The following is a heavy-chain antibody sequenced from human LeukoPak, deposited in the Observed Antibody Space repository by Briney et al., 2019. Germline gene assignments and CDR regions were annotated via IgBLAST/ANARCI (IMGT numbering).Heavy chain of an antibody. Sequence: ASVKVSCKVSGYTLTELSMHWVRQAPGKGLEWMGGFDPEDGETIYAQKFQGRVTMTEDTSTDTAYMELSSLRSEDTAVYYCATGGWVPAHAVTTFDPWGQGTLVTVSS. V-gene: IGHV1-24*01. CDR1: GYTLTELS. CDR2: FDPEDGET. D-gene: IGHD4-17*01. J-gene: IGHJ5*02. CDR3: ATGGWVPAHAVTTFDP.